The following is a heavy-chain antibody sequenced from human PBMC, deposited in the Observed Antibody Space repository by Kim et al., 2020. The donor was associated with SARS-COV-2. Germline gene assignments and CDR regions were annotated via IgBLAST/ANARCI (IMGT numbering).Heavy chain of an antibody. Sequence: VDPVEVRFTISIDNSKNTLYLQMNSLGAEDTAVYYCARDQREQWKGAFDIWGQGTMVTVSS. CDR3: ARDQREQWKGAFDI. J-gene: IGHJ3*02. V-gene: IGHV3-30*01. D-gene: IGHD6-19*01.